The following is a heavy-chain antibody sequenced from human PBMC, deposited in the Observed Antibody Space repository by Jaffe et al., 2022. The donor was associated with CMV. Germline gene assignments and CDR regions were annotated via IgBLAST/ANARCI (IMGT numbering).Heavy chain of an antibody. J-gene: IGHJ4*02. CDR2: IWYDGSNK. Sequence: QVQLVESGGGVVQPGRSLRLSCAASGFTFGGYGMHWVRQAPGKGLEWVAIIWYDGSNKYYADSVKGRFTISRDNSKNTLYLQMDSLRAEDTAVYYCARDSYSSGRGGDFDYWGQGTPVTVSS. D-gene: IGHD6-19*01. CDR1: GFTFGGYG. V-gene: IGHV3-33*08. CDR3: ARDSYSSGRGGDFDY.